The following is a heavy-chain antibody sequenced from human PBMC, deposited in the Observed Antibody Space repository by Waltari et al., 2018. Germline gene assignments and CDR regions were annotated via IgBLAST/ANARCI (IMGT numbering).Heavy chain of an antibody. CDR3: ARERPGYSSSWYDY. D-gene: IGHD6-13*01. CDR1: GGTFSSST. J-gene: IGHJ4*02. V-gene: IGHV1-69*08. CDR2: IIPILGIA. Sequence: QVQLVQSGAEVKKPGSSVKVSCKASGGTFSSSTISWVRPAPGQGLEWMGRIIPILGIANYAQKFQGRGTITADKSTSTAYMERSSLRSEDTAVYYCARERPGYSSSWYDYWGQGTLVTVSS.